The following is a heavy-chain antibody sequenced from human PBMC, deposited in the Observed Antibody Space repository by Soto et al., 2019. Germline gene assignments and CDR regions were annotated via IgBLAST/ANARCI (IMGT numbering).Heavy chain of an antibody. Sequence: SWVRQAPGQGLEWMGGIIPIFGTANYAQKFQGRVTITADESTSTAYMELSSLRSEDTAVYYCARVSRGNYYDSSGYYPAAFDIWGQGTMVTVSS. J-gene: IGHJ3*02. CDR3: ARVSRGNYYDSSGYYPAAFDI. V-gene: IGHV1-69*01. D-gene: IGHD3-22*01. CDR2: IIPIFGTA.